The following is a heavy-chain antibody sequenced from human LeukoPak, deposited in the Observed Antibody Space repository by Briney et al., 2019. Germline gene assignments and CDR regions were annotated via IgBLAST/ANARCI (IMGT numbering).Heavy chain of an antibody. CDR1: GFIFSTYS. CDR3: ARDGVLRYFDWLFPYYMDI. CDR2: ISSSSSTI. D-gene: IGHD3-9*01. J-gene: IGHJ6*03. Sequence: PPGGSLRLSCAASGFIFSTYSMNWVRQAPGKGLEWVSYISSSSSTIYYADSVKGRFTISRDNAKNSLYLQMNSLRTEDTAVYYCARDGVLRYFDWLFPYYMDIWGKGTTVTISS. V-gene: IGHV3-48*01.